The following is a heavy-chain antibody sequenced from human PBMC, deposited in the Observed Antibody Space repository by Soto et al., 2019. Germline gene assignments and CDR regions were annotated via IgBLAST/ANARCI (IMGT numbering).Heavy chain of an antibody. J-gene: IGHJ4*02. V-gene: IGHV4-4*02. CDR1: GGSISSSNW. CDR3: AGVGATFFNETFDY. CDR2: IYHSGST. Sequence: TLSLTCAVSGGSISSSNWWSWVRQPPGKGLEWIGEIYHSGSTNYNPSLKSRVTISVDKSKNQFSLKLSSVTAADTAVYYCAGVGATFFNETFDYWGQGTLVTVSS. D-gene: IGHD1-26*01.